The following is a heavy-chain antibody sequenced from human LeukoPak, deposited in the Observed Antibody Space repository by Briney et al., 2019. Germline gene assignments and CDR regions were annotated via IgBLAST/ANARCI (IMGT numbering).Heavy chain of an antibody. J-gene: IGHJ4*02. D-gene: IGHD2-15*01. CDR2: IWYDGSNK. CDR1: GFTFSSYG. V-gene: IGHV3-33*01. Sequence: GGSLRLPCAASGFTFSSYGMHWVRQAPGKGLEWVAVIWYDGSNKYYADSVKGRFTISRDNSKNTLYLQMNSLRAEDTAVYYCARDQVGCSGGSCYPRTPDYWGQGTLVTVSS. CDR3: ARDQVGCSGGSCYPRTPDY.